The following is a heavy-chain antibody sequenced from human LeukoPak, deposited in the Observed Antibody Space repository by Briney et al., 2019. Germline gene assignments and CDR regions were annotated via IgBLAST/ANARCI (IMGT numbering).Heavy chain of an antibody. V-gene: IGHV3-11*01. CDR1: GFTLSDYY. Sequence: GGSLRLSCAASGFTLSDYYMSWFRLAPGKGLEWVSYSSSSGSTIYYADSVKGRFAISRDNAKNSLYLQMDSLRAEDTAVYYCARRRDFIDYWGQGTLVTVSS. D-gene: IGHD3/OR15-3a*01. J-gene: IGHJ4*02. CDR3: ARRRDFIDY. CDR2: SSSSGSTI.